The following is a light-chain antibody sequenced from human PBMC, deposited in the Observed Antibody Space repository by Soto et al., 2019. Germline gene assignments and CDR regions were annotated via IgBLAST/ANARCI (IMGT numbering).Light chain of an antibody. CDR1: QSVSSN. CDR3: EQYDKSIT. Sequence: DIVWTQSPGTLSLSPGERATLSCRASQSVSSNLAWYQQKPGQAPRLLIYGASSRATGIPDRFSGSGSGTDFTLTINRLEPEDFAVYYCEQYDKSITFGGGTKVDIK. J-gene: IGKJ4*01. CDR2: GAS. V-gene: IGKV3-20*01.